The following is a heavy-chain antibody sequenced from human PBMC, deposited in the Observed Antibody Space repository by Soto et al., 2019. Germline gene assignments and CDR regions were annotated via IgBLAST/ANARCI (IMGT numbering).Heavy chain of an antibody. CDR2: IDGSGATK. Sequence: EVQLLESGGGLVQPGGSLRLSCGVSGFTFNDFEMNWVRQAPGKWPEWLAYIDGSGATKKYADSMRGRFTFSRDNPNNSLFLRMSSLSAADAAIFDCAIGFARFKYWGQGTLVSVSS. CDR3: AIGFARFKY. V-gene: IGHV3-48*03. J-gene: IGHJ4*02. CDR1: GFTFNDFE.